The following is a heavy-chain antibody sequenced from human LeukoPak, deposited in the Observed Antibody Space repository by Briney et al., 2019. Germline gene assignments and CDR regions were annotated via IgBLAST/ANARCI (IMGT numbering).Heavy chain of an antibody. V-gene: IGHV5-51*01. D-gene: IGHD3-10*01. J-gene: IGHJ5*02. CDR3: ARHGKYGSGRTNWFDP. CDR2: IYPGDPDT. Sequence: GESLKISCTGYSFTSYWIGWVRQMPGKGLEWMGIIYPGDPDTRYSPSFQGQVTISADKSISTAYLQWSSLKASDTAMYYCARHGKYGSGRTNWFDPWGQGTLVTVSS. CDR1: GYSFTSYW.